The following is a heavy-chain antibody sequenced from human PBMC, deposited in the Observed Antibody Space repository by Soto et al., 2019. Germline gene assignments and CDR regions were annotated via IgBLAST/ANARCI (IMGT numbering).Heavy chain of an antibody. Sequence: ASVKVSCKASGYTFSNYVISWVRQAPGQGLEWMGWISAYNGNTNYAQKFQGRVTVTTDTSTSTAHMELRSLRSDDTAVYYCGRGNKLIVPGGTPIYYYYGVDVWGQGTTVPSP. CDR2: ISAYNGNT. CDR1: GYTFSNYV. D-gene: IGHD2-2*01. J-gene: IGHJ6*02. V-gene: IGHV1-18*01. CDR3: GRGNKLIVPGGTPIYYYYGVDV.